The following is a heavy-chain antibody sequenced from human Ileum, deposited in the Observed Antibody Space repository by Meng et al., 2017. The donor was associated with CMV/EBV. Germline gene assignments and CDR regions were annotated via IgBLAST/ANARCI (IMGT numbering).Heavy chain of an antibody. J-gene: IGHJ4*02. CDR2: IYYSGST. Sequence: SETLSLTCTVSGGSISSSSYYWGWIRQPPGKGLEWIGSIYYSGSTYYNPSLKSRVTISVDTSKNQFSLKLSSVTAADTAVYYCASRRKRGGGLDYWGQGTLVTAPQ. CDR3: ASRRKRGGGLDY. CDR1: GGSISSSSYY. D-gene: IGHD3-10*01. V-gene: IGHV4-39*07.